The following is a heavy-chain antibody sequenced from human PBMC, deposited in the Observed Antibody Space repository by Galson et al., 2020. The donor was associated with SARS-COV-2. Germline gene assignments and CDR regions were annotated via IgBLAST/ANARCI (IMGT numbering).Heavy chain of an antibody. J-gene: IGHJ3*02. CDR2: INPNSGGT. Sequence: ASVKVSCKASGYTFTGYYMHWVRQAPGQGLEWMGWINPNSGGTNYAQKFQGRVTMTRDTSISTAYMELSRLRSDDTAVYYCARERPYDSSGYYYGGGAFDIWGQGTMVTVSS. D-gene: IGHD3-22*01. V-gene: IGHV1-2*02. CDR1: GYTFTGYY. CDR3: ARERPYDSSGYYYGGGAFDI.